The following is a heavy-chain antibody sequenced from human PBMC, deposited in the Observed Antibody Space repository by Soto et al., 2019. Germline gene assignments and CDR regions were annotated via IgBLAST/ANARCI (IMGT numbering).Heavy chain of an antibody. Sequence: SETLSLTCAVYGGSFSGYYWSWIRQPPGKGLEWIGEINHSGSTNYNPSLKSRVTISVDTSKNQFSLKLSSVTAADTAVYYCARGDRTLDYYDSSVLHCDYWRQGTLVTVSS. D-gene: IGHD3-22*01. J-gene: IGHJ4*02. CDR1: GGSFSGYY. V-gene: IGHV4-34*01. CDR3: ARGDRTLDYYDSSVLHCDY. CDR2: INHSGST.